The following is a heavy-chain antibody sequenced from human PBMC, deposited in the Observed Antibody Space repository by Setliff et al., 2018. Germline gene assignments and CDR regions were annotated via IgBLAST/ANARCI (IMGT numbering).Heavy chain of an antibody. CDR1: GFNFNLYN. CDR2: IISNSLTI. D-gene: IGHD2-15*01. CDR3: ARTCSGSGCYAGLES. J-gene: IGHJ4*02. V-gene: IGHV3-48*04. Sequence: GGSLRLSCAASGFNFNLYNMNWVRQAPGKGLEWVSYIISNSLTIHYADSVRGRFTISRDNAKSSLYLQMNSLRPEDTAVYYCARTCSGSGCYAGLESWGQGTPVTVSS.